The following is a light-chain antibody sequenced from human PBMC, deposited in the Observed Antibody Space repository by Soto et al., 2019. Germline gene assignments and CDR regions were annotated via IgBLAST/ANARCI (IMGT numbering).Light chain of an antibody. CDR3: CSYAGSYTFV. CDR1: GSDVGYYNY. J-gene: IGLJ1*01. V-gene: IGLV2-11*01. CDR2: DVT. Sequence: SALTQPRSVSGSPGQSVTISCTGAGSDVGYYNYVSWYQQHPGKAPKLMIYDVTKRPSGVPDRFSGSKSGNTASLTISGLQADDEADYYCCSYAGSYTFVFGTGTKLTVL.